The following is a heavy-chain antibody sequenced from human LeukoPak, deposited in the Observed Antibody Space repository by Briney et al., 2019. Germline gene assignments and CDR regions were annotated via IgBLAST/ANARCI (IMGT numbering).Heavy chain of an antibody. D-gene: IGHD3-10*01. CDR1: GGTFSSYA. CDR3: ASRRSWFGERDYYYYMDV. J-gene: IGHJ6*03. Sequence: SVKVSCKASGGTFSSYAISWVRQAPGQGLEWMGGIIPIFGTANYAQKFQGRVTITADESTSTAYMELSSLRSEDTAVYYCASRRSWFGERDYYYYMDVWGKGTTVTISS. CDR2: IIPIFGTA. V-gene: IGHV1-69*13.